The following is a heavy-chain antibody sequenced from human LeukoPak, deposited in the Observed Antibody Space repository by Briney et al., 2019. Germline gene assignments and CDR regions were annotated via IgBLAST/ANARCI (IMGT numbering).Heavy chain of an antibody. V-gene: IGHV1-2*02. CDR2: INPISGGT. CDR1: GYSFTGYY. D-gene: IGHD4-17*01. CDR3: ARVKYGDYSIAFDY. Sequence: ASVKVSCKASGYSFTGYYIHWVRLAPGQGLEWMGWINPISGGTNYAQKFQGRVTMTRDTSITTVYMELSSLRSEDTAVYYCARVKYGDYSIAFDYWGQGTLVTVSS. J-gene: IGHJ4*02.